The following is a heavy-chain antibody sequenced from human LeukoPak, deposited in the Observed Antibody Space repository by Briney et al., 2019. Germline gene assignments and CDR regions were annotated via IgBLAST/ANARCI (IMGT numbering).Heavy chain of an antibody. D-gene: IGHD4-17*01. J-gene: IGHJ4*02. V-gene: IGHV1-2*04. CDR3: ARSANYGDYLDY. CDR1: GYTFTGYY. Sequence: GASVKVSCKASGYTFTGYYMHWVRQAPGQGLGGMGWINPNSGGTNYAQKFQGWVTMTRDTSISTAYMELSRLRSDDTAVYYCARSANYGDYLDYWGQGTLVTVSS. CDR2: INPNSGGT.